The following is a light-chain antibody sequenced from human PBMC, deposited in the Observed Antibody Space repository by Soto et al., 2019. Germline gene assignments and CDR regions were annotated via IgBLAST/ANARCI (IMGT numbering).Light chain of an antibody. CDR2: NSY. V-gene: IGLV1-44*01. CDR1: SSNIGSKT. J-gene: IGLJ1*01. CDR3: AAWDASLNGYV. Sequence: QSVLTRPPSASGTPGQRVTLSCSGSSSNIGSKTVNWYQQLPGTVPKLLIYNSYQRPSGVPDRFSGSKSGTSASLAISGLQYEDEADYYCAAWDASLNGYVFGAGTKVT.